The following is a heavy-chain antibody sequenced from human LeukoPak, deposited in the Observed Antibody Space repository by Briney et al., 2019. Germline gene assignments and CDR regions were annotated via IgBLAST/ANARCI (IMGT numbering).Heavy chain of an antibody. CDR2: FIPILGIA. J-gene: IGHJ6*03. Sequence: SVKVSCKASGGTFSSYAISWVRQAPGQGLEWMGRFIPILGIANYAQKFQGRVTITADKSISTAYLQWSSLKASDTAMYYCARRSFNYMDVWGKGTTVTVSS. D-gene: IGHD6-19*01. CDR1: GGTFSSYA. CDR3: ARRSFNYMDV. V-gene: IGHV1-69*04.